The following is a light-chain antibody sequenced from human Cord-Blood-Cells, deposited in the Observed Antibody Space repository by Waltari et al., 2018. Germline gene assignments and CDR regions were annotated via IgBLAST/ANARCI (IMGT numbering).Light chain of an antibody. CDR3: SSYTSSSLYV. J-gene: IGLJ1*01. CDR1: SSDVGGYNY. V-gene: IGLV2-14*03. Sequence: QSALTQPASVSGSPGQSITISCTGTSSDVGGYNYVPWYQQHPGKAPKLMIFDVSNRPSGVSNRFSGSKSGSTASLTISGLQAEDEADYYCSSYTSSSLYVFGTGTKVTVL. CDR2: DVS.